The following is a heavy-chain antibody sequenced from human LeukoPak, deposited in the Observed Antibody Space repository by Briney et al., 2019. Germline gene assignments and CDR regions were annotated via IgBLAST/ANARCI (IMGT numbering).Heavy chain of an antibody. D-gene: IGHD3-16*01. Sequence: PGGSLRLSCAASGFTFSSYSMNWVRQAPGKGLEWVSSIGSSSSYIYYADSVKGRFTISRDNAKNSLYLQMNSLRAEDTAVYYCAKSLKITARGGWFDPWGQGTLVTVSS. V-gene: IGHV3-21*03. CDR1: GFTFSSYS. CDR2: IGSSSSYI. J-gene: IGHJ5*02. CDR3: AKSLKITARGGWFDP.